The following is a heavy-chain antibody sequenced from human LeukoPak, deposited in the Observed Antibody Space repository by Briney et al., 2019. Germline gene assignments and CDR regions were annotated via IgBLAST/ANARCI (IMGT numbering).Heavy chain of an antibody. V-gene: IGHV4-59*01. J-gene: IGHJ1*01. Sequence: PSETLSLTCTVSGGSISSYYWTWIRQPPGKGLEWIGYIYYSGSTNYNPSLKSRVTISVDTSKNQFSLKVSSVTAADTAVYHCARGVAGTDAEYFQHWGQGTLVTVSS. CDR1: GGSISSYY. CDR2: IYYSGST. CDR3: ARGVAGTDAEYFQH. D-gene: IGHD6-19*01.